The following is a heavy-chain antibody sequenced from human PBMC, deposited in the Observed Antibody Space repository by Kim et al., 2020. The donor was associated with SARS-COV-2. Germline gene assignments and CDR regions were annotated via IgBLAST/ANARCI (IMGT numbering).Heavy chain of an antibody. CDR3: AQAVQGAFDP. CDR2: NT. Sequence: NTYSTPPLKSRVTISLDTSKNHFSLNLRSMTAADTAVYYCAQAVQGAFDPWGQGPLVTVSS. J-gene: IGHJ5*02. V-gene: IGHV4-31*02. D-gene: IGHD1-1*01.